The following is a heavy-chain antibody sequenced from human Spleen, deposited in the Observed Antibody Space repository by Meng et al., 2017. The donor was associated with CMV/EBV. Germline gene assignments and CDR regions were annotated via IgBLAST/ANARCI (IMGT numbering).Heavy chain of an antibody. Sequence: ASVKVSCKASGYTFTSYGISWVRQAPGQGLEWMGWINPNSGGTNYAQKFQGRVTMTRDTSINTAYMELSGLTSDDTALYYCARDREDDMDVWGQGTTVTVSS. CDR3: ARDREDDMDV. V-gene: IGHV1-2*02. CDR2: INPNSGGT. J-gene: IGHJ6*02. CDR1: GYTFTSYG.